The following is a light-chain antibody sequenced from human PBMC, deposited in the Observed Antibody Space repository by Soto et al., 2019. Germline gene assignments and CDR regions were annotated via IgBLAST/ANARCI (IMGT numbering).Light chain of an antibody. CDR2: GAS. J-gene: IGKJ1*01. CDR3: QQYDTSPA. CDR1: QSVSSNY. V-gene: IGKV3-20*01. Sequence: EIVLTQSPGTLSLSPGERATLSCRASQSVSSNYLAWYQQRPGQAPRLLIKGASRSATDITDRFSGSGSGTDFTLTISRLEPEDFAVYYCQQYDTSPAFGQGTKVEIK.